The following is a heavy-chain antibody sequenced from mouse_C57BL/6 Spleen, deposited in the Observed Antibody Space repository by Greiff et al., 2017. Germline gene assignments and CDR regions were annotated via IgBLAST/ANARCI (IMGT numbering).Heavy chain of an antibody. CDR2: LDPNSGGT. CDR1: GYTFTSYW. J-gene: IGHJ4*01. D-gene: IGHD1-1*01. Sequence: QVQLQQPGAELVKPGASVKLSCKASGYTFTSYWMHWVKQRPGRGLEWIGRLDPNSGGTKYTEKFKIKATLTVYKPSSTAYMQISSLTSEDSAVYYCARGYYYGSSPTSMDYGGQGTSVTGSS. CDR3: ARGYYYGSSPTSMDY. V-gene: IGHV1-72*01.